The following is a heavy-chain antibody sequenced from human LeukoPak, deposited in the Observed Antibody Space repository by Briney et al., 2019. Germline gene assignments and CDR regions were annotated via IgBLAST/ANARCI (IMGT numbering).Heavy chain of an antibody. V-gene: IGHV3-23*01. CDR3: ARDIRQGNKGNWFDP. Sequence: GGSLRLSCAASGFTFSIYAMSWVRQAPGKGLEWISAITGNGGNIYYADSVKGRFTISRDNSKNTLYLQMNSLRAEDTAVYYCARDIRQGNKGNWFDPWGQGSLVTVSS. CDR2: ITGNGGNI. CDR1: GFTFSIYA. J-gene: IGHJ5*02. D-gene: IGHD5-12*01.